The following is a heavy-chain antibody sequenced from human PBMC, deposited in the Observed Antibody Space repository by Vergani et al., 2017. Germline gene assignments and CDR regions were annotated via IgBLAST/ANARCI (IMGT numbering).Heavy chain of an antibody. V-gene: IGHV5-51*01. Sequence: VQLVQSGAEVKKPGASVKISCKASGYTFTNFFMHWVRQMPGKGLEWMGIIYPGDSDTIYSPSFQGQVTISAEKSISTAYLQWSSLKASDTAMYYCARSDMVRGMIQNYYYGMDVWGQGTTVTVSS. J-gene: IGHJ6*02. CDR3: ARSDMVRGMIQNYYYGMDV. D-gene: IGHD3-10*01. CDR2: IYPGDSDT. CDR1: GYTFTNFF.